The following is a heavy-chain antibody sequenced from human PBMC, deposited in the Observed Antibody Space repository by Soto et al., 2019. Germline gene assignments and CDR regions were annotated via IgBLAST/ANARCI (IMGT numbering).Heavy chain of an antibody. J-gene: IGHJ6*02. CDR3: PSQAAVLPATRGLLYSYPLDV. CDR1: GGSISSGDYY. Sequence: SETLSLTCTVSGGSISSGDYYWSWIRQPPGKGLEWIGYIYYSGSTSYNPSLKSRVTISVDTSKNQFSLKLSSVTAADTAVYYCPSQAAVLPATRGLLYSYPLDVSGQGTTATVYS. CDR2: IYYSGST. D-gene: IGHD2-15*01. V-gene: IGHV4-30-4*01.